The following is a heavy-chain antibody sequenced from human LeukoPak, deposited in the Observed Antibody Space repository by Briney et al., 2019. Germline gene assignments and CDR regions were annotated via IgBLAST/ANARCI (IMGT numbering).Heavy chain of an antibody. CDR1: GYTFSTYP. CDR2: INTNTGSP. Sequence: VASVTVSCKASGYTFSTYPMNWVRQAPGQGLEWMGWINTNTGSPTYAQGLTGRFVFPLDTSVSTAFLQINSLKAEDTALYYCVRGIDTTGYFNYWGQGTLVTVSS. D-gene: IGHD3-22*01. CDR3: VRGIDTTGYFNY. V-gene: IGHV7-4-1*02. J-gene: IGHJ4*02.